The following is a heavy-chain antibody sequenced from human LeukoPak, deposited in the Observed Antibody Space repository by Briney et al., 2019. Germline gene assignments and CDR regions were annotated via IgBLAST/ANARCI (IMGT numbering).Heavy chain of an antibody. CDR3: ARDESPLAAAGVH. CDR2: INPSGGDT. D-gene: IGHD6-13*01. Sequence: ASVKVSCKASGYTFTSYYMHWVRQAPGQGLEWMGIINPSGGDTSYAQKFQGRLTMTRDTSTNTVYMELTSLRSDDTAVYYCARDESPLAAAGVHWGQGTLVTVSS. CDR1: GYTFTSYY. J-gene: IGHJ4*02. V-gene: IGHV1-46*01.